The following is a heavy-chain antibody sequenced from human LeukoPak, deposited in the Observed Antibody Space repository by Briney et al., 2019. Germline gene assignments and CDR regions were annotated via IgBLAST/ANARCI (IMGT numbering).Heavy chain of an antibody. CDR3: AIQRYGGNSGYFDY. J-gene: IGHJ4*02. V-gene: IGHV3-21*01. CDR1: GFSFSSYS. D-gene: IGHD4-23*01. Sequence: KPAESLTLSCAASGFSFSSYSMNWVRQAPGKGLEWVSSISSSSSYIYYTDSVKGLSTISRDNAKNSLYLQMNSLRAEDTAVYYCAIQRYGGNSGYFDYWGQGTLVTVSS. CDR2: ISSSSSYI.